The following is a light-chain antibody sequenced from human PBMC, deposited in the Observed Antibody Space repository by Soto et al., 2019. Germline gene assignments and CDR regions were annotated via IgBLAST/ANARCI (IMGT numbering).Light chain of an antibody. CDR3: SSYTSSNSYV. J-gene: IGLJ1*01. Sequence: QSVLTQPASVSGSPGQSTTISCTGTSSDVGGYSYVSWYQQYPGKAPRLMIYEVSNRPAGVSNRFSGSKPVNTASLTISGLQAEDEADYYCSSYTSSNSYVFGTGTKVTVL. V-gene: IGLV2-14*01. CDR1: SSDVGGYSY. CDR2: EVS.